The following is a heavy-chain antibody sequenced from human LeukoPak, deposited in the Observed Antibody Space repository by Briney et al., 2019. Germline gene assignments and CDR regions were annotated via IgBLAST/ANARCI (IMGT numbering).Heavy chain of an antibody. CDR3: ARQLWQTYDAFDI. Sequence: QPGGSLRLSCAASGFTFSSYAMHWVRQAPGKGLEWVAVISYDGSNKYYADSVKGRFTISRDNSKNTLYLQMNSLRSEDTAVYYCARQLWQTYDAFDIWGQGTMVTVSS. CDR1: GFTFSSYA. D-gene: IGHD5-18*01. J-gene: IGHJ3*02. CDR2: ISYDGSNK. V-gene: IGHV3-30-3*01.